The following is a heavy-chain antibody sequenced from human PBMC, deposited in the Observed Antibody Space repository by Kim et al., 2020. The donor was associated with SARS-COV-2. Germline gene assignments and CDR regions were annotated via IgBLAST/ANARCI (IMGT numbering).Heavy chain of an antibody. CDR2: VSGGSHST. Sequence: GGSLRLSCATFEFTFDVSAMAWVRQAPGKGLEWVSAVSGGSHSTFYADSVRGRFTISRDTSKKSLYLQMNNMRGDDTAIYYCAKSCKHYGWGRGSLDTVS. D-gene: IGHD3-16*01. V-gene: IGHV3-23*01. CDR3: AKSCKHYG. CDR1: EFTFDVSA. J-gene: IGHJ1*01.